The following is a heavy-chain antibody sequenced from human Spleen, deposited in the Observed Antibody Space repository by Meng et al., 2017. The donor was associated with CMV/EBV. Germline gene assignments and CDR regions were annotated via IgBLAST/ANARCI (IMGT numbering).Heavy chain of an antibody. CDR2: IHQGGNT. J-gene: IGHJ1*01. D-gene: IGHD2-8*01. CDR1: GGSVSVYY. V-gene: IGHV4-34*01. Sequence: TLSLTCGVHGGSVSVYYWSWIRQAPGKGLEWIGEIHQGGNTTYNPSLKSRVTMSLDTSKNQVSLNLRSVTAADTAIYYCATNYHLQYWGQGTLVTVSS. CDR3: ATNYHLQY.